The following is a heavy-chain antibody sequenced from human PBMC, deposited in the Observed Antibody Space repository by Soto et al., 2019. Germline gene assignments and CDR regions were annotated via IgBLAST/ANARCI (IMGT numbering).Heavy chain of an antibody. J-gene: IGHJ6*02. CDR3: ARQCGSHYFTYYGMYV. CDR2: IYYSGST. V-gene: IGHV4-39*01. D-gene: IGHD1-26*01. Sequence: SETLSLTCTVSGGSISSSSYYWGWIRQPPGKGLEWIGSIYYSGSTYYNPSLKSRVTISVDTSKNQFSLKLSSVTAADTAVYYCARQCGSHYFTYYGMYVWGQGSTVPVSS. CDR1: GGSISSSSYY.